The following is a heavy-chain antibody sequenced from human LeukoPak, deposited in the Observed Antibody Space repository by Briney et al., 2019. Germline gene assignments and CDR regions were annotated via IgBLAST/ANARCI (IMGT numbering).Heavy chain of an antibody. V-gene: IGHV4-4*07. D-gene: IGHD5-12*01. CDR2: IYSTGTT. J-gene: IGHJ5*02. CDR1: GGSMNQYY. Sequence: PSETLSLTCTVSGGSMNQYYWSWIRQPAGKGLEWIGRIYSTGTTYYKPSLKSRVTMSVDASHNQFFLRLNSVTAADTAVYYCAREARSGYEGFWFDPWGQGTLVTVSS. CDR3: AREARSGYEGFWFDP.